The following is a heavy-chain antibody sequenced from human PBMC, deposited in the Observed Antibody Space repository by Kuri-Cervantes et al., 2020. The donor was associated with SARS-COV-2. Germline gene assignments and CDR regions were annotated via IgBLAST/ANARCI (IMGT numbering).Heavy chain of an antibody. Sequence: GSLRLSCTVSGGSISSYYWSWIRQPAGKGLEWIGRIYTSGSTNYNPSLKSRVTISVDTSKNQFSLKLSSVTAADTAVYYCAGTTKLVGATIFDYWGQGTLVTVSS. J-gene: IGHJ4*02. CDR2: IYTSGST. CDR1: GGSISSYY. V-gene: IGHV4-4*07. CDR3: AGTTKLVGATIFDY. D-gene: IGHD1-26*01.